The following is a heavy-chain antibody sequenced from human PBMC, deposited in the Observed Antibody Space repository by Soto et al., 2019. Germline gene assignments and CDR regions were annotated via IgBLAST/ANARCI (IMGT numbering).Heavy chain of an antibody. D-gene: IGHD5-18*01. Sequence: GGSLRLSCAASGFTFSSYAMSWVRQAPGKGLEWVSAISGSGGSTYYADSVKGRFTISRDNSKNTLYLQMNGLRAEDTAVYYCAKIRTQLWLEGPIDYWGQGTLVTVSS. CDR1: GFTFSSYA. V-gene: IGHV3-23*01. CDR2: ISGSGGST. J-gene: IGHJ4*02. CDR3: AKIRTQLWLEGPIDY.